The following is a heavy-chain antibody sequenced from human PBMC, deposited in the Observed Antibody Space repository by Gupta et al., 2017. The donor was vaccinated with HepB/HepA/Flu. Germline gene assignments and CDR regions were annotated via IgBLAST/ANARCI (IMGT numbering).Heavy chain of an antibody. V-gene: IGHV1-69*01. Sequence: KASGGTFSSYAISWVRQAPGQGLEWMGGIIPIFGTANYAQKVQGRVTITVDESTSTAYMELSSLRSEDTAVYYCARDPWGAENESDYWSHGSLVTVSS. CDR3: ARDPWGAENESDY. D-gene: IGHD1-26*01. J-gene: IGHJ4*01. CDR1: GGTFSSYA. CDR2: IIPIFGTA.